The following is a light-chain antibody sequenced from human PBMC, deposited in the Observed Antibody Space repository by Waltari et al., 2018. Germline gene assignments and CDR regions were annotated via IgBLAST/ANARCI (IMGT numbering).Light chain of an antibody. CDR1: RGHTNYA. V-gene: IGLV4-69*01. CDR3: QTWDTDIHVV. CDR2: LNSDGSH. Sequence: QFVLTQSPSASASLGASVKLTCTLSRGHTNYAIAWHQQQPKKGPRFLMKLNSDGSHTKGDGIPDRFSGSSSGAERFLTIFSLQSEDEGDYYCQTWDTDIHVVFGGGTKL. J-gene: IGLJ2*01.